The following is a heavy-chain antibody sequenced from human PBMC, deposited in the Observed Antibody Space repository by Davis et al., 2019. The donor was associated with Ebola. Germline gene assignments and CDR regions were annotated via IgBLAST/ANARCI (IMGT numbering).Heavy chain of an antibody. J-gene: IGHJ4*02. D-gene: IGHD4/OR15-4a*01. CDR3: SPDPVLTAKYV. CDR2: ISAYNGNT. V-gene: IGHV1-18*01. Sequence: AASVKVSCKASGYTFTSYGISWVRQAPGQGLEWMGWISAYNGNTNYAQKLQGRVIMTEDTLTNIAYMELSGLTSEDTAVYYCSPDPVLTAKYVWGQGTLVSVSS. CDR1: GYTFTSYG.